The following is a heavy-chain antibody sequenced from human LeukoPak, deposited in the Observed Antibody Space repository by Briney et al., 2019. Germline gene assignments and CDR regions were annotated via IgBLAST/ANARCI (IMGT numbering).Heavy chain of an antibody. Sequence: GGSLRLSCAASGFTFNTYTMNWVRQAPGKGLEWVSYISGSSGIIDYADSVKGRFTISRDNAKNTLYLQMNSLRAEDTAVYYCARAPRSGSYDYWGQGTLVTVSS. CDR3: ARAPRSGSYDY. CDR1: GFTFNTYT. D-gene: IGHD1-26*01. CDR2: ISGSSGII. J-gene: IGHJ4*02. V-gene: IGHV3-48*04.